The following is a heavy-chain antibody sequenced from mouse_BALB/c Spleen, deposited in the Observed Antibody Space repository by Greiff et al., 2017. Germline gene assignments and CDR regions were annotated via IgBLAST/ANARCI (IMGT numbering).Heavy chain of an antibody. Sequence: QVHVKQSGAELVKPGASVKMSCKASGYTFTSYWMHWVKQRPGQGLEWIGVIDPSDSYTSYNQKFKGKATLTVDTSSSTAYMQLSSLTSEDSAVYYCTRTYYAMDYWGQGTSVTVSS. CDR2: IDPSDSYT. CDR1: GYTFTSYW. J-gene: IGHJ4*01. CDR3: TRTYYAMDY. V-gene: IGHV1S127*01.